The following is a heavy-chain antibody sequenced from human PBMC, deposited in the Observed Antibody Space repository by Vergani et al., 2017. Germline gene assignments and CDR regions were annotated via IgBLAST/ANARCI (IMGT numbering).Heavy chain of an antibody. V-gene: IGHV3-11*01. J-gene: IGHJ5*02. CDR1: GFTFSDYY. D-gene: IGHD1-26*01. Sequence: QVQLVESGGGLVKPGGSLRLSCVASGFTFSDYYMSWIRQAPGKGLEWVSYISSSGSNMYYAESVRGRFTISRDKSKKTVFLQMNSLRAEDTAVYYCAKEGRWELPDNWFDPWGQGTLVTVSS. CDR2: ISSSGSNM. CDR3: AKEGRWELPDNWFDP.